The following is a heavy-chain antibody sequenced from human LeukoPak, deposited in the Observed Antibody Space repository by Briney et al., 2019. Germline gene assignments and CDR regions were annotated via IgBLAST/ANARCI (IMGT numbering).Heavy chain of an antibody. J-gene: IGHJ3*02. V-gene: IGHV3-21*01. CDR3: ARDRWELLDYDAFDI. Sequence: GGSLRLSCAASRFTFSSYSMNWVRQAPGKGLEWVSSISSSSSYIYYADSVKGRFTISRDNSKNTLYLQMNSLRAEDTAVYYCARDRWELLDYDAFDIWGQGTMVTVSS. CDR1: RFTFSSYS. D-gene: IGHD1-26*01. CDR2: ISSSSSYI.